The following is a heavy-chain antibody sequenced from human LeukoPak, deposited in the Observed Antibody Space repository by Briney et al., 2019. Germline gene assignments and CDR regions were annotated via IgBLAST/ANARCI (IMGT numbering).Heavy chain of an antibody. V-gene: IGHV1-69*04. J-gene: IGHJ6*04. CDR2: IIPIFGIA. D-gene: IGHD4-17*01. CDR1: GGTFSSYA. Sequence: SVKVSCKASGGTFSSYAISWVRQAPGQGLEWMGRIIPIFGIANYAQKFQGRVTITADKSTSTAYMELSSLRSEDTAVYYCARENGDYGYYYGMDVWGKGTTVTVSS. CDR3: ARENGDYGYYYGMDV.